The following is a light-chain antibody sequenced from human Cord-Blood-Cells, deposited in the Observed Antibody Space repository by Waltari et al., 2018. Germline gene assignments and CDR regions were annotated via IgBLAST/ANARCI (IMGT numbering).Light chain of an antibody. J-gene: IGKJ1*01. Sequence: EIVLTQSPATLPLSPGERATLSCRASQSVSSYLAWYQQKPGQAPRLLLYDASNRATGIPARCSCSGSGTDFTLTISSLVPEEFAVYYCQQRSNWPSWTFGQGTKVEIK. CDR1: QSVSSY. CDR3: QQRSNWPSWT. V-gene: IGKV3-11*01. CDR2: DAS.